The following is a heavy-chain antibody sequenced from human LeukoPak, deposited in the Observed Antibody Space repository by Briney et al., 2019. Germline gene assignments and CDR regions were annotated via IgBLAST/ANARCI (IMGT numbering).Heavy chain of an antibody. J-gene: IGHJ4*02. CDR2: ISGSGGST. CDR3: ARDGVNRGYFDY. Sequence: GGSLRLSCAASGFTFSSYAMSWVRQAPGKGLEWVSAISGSGGSTYYADSVKGRFTISRDNSKNTLYLQMNSLRAEDTAVYYCARDGVNRGYFDYWGQGTLVTVSS. V-gene: IGHV3-23*01. D-gene: IGHD1-14*01. CDR1: GFTFSSYA.